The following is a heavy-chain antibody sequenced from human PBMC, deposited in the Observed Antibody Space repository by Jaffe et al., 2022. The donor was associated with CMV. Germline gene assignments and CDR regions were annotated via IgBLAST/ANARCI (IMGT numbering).Heavy chain of an antibody. J-gene: IGHJ6*02. CDR3: ARLKAARPDYYYGMDV. CDR1: GGSISSGGYY. CDR2: IYYSGST. Sequence: QVQLQESGPGLVKPSQTLSLTCTVSGGSISSGGYYWSWIRQHPGKGLEWIGYIYYSGSTYYNPSLKSRVTISVDTSKNQFSLKLSSVTAADTAVYYCARLKAARPDYYYGMDVWGQGTTVTVSS. V-gene: IGHV4-31*03. D-gene: IGHD6-6*01.